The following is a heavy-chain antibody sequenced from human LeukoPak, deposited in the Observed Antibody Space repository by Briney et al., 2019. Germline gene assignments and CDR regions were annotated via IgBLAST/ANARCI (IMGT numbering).Heavy chain of an antibody. CDR2: IIPIFGTA. V-gene: IGHV1-69*05. Sequence: SVKVSCKASGGTSSSYAISWVRQAPGHGLEWMGGIIPIFGTANYAQKFQGRVTITTDESTSTAYMELSSLRSEDTAVYYCARGYCSSTSCYYCYYMDVWGKGTTVTVSS. CDR1: GGTSSSYA. J-gene: IGHJ6*03. D-gene: IGHD2-2*01. CDR3: ARGYCSSTSCYYCYYMDV.